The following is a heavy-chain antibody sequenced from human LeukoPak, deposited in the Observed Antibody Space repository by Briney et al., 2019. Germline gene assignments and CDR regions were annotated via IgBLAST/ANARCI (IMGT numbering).Heavy chain of an antibody. Sequence: GASVKVSCKASGYTFTGYYMHWVRQAPGQGFEWMGWINPNSGGTNYAQKFQGRVTMTRDTSISTAYMELSRLRSDDTAVYYCARQNLYDFWSGFDPWGQGTLVTVSS. CDR1: GYTFTGYY. CDR2: INPNSGGT. V-gene: IGHV1-2*02. J-gene: IGHJ5*02. CDR3: ARQNLYDFWSGFDP. D-gene: IGHD3-3*01.